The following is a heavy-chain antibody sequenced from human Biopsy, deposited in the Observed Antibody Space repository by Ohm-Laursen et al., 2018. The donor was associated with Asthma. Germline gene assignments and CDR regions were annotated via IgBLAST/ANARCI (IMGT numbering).Heavy chain of an antibody. CDR3: ARGWNCGGDCYSLDY. J-gene: IGHJ4*02. D-gene: IGHD2-21*02. Sequence: SQTLSLTCGVSGDSIDSGDYSWTWIRQSPGVGLEWIGYIYRNGDTYYNPTLKNRVTISIDRSKNQFSLRLRSVTAADTAVYYCARGWNCGGDCYSLDYWGQGTLVTVFS. CDR2: IYRNGDT. V-gene: IGHV4-30-2*06. CDR1: GDSIDSGDYS.